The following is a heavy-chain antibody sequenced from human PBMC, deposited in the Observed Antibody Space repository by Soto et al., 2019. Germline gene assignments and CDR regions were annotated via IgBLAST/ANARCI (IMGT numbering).Heavy chain of an antibody. D-gene: IGHD4-4*01. CDR1: GFTFSDYY. CDR3: ATDPDSSGYYGMDV. V-gene: IGHV3-11*01. Sequence: QVQLVESGGGLVKPGGSLTLSCAASGFTFSDYYMTWIRQASGKGLEWVSSITSGGSRYHADSVKGRFTISRDNAKNSLYLQLNSLRAEDTAVYYCATDPDSSGYYGMDVWGQGTTVTVSS. CDR2: ITSGGSR. J-gene: IGHJ6*02.